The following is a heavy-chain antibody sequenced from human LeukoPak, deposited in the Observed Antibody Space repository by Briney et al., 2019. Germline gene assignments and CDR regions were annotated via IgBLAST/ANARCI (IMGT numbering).Heavy chain of an antibody. CDR3: ARVRYDSSGYYYGARYAFDI. CDR2: ISSSGSTI. J-gene: IGHJ3*02. D-gene: IGHD3-22*01. CDR1: GFTFTDYY. V-gene: IGHV3-11*01. Sequence: GGSLRLSCAASGFTFTDYYMTWIRQAPGKGLEWVSYISSSGSTIYYADSVKGRFTISRDNANNSLSLQMNSLRAEDTAVYYCARVRYDSSGYYYGARYAFDIWGQGKMVTVSS.